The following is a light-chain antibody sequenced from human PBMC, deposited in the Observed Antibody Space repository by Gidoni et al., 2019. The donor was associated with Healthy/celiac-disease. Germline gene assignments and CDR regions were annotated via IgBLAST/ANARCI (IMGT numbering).Light chain of an antibody. J-gene: IGKJ2*01. V-gene: IGKV3-15*01. CDR3: QQYNNWPPMYT. Sequence: EIVMTQSPATLSVSPGERATLSCRASQSVSSNLAWYQQQPGQAPRLLIYGAYTRATGIPARFSGSGSGTEFTLTISSLQSEDFAVSDCQQYNNWPPMYTFXQXTKLEIK. CDR1: QSVSSN. CDR2: GAY.